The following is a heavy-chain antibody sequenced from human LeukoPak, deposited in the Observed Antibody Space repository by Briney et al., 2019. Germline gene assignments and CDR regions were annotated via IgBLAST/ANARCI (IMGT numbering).Heavy chain of an antibody. J-gene: IGHJ4*02. V-gene: IGHV7-4-1*02. CDR1: GYTFTSYA. Sequence: GASVKVSFNASGYTFTSYAMNWGRQAPGQGLEWMGWINTNTGNPTYAQGFTGRFVFSLDTSVSTAYLQISSLKAEDTAVYYCARYLAATDLGFDYWGQGTLVTVSS. CDR2: INTNTGNP. CDR3: ARYLAATDLGFDY. D-gene: IGHD2-15*01.